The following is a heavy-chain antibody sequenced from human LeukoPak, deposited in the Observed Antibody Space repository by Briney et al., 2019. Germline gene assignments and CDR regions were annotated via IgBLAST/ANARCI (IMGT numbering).Heavy chain of an antibody. CDR3: ARAGGGVRDSSYFDY. J-gene: IGHJ4*02. CDR1: GYTFTSYA. Sequence: ASVKVSCKASGYTFTSYAMHWVRQAPGQRLEWMGWINAGNGNTKYSQKLQGRVTITRDTSASTAYMELSSLRSEDTAVYYCARAGGGVRDSSYFDYWRQGTLVTVSS. CDR2: INAGNGNT. D-gene: IGHD3-22*01. V-gene: IGHV1-3*01.